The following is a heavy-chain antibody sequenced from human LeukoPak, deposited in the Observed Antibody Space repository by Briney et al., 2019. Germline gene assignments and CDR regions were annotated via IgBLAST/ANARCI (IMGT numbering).Heavy chain of an antibody. CDR2: FDPGDGET. CDR1: GYTLCELS. V-gene: IGHV1-24*01. Sequence: ASVKVSCKASGYTLCELSMHWVRQAPGKGLEWMGGFDPGDGETIYTQKFQGRVTMTEDTSTDTAYMELSSLRSEDTAVYYCATSEHRGILLYYYMDVWGKGTTVTVSS. D-gene: IGHD3-16*01. CDR3: ATSEHRGILLYYYMDV. J-gene: IGHJ6*03.